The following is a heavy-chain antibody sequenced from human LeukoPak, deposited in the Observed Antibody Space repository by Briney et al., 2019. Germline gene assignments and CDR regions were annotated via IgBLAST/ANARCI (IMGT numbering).Heavy chain of an antibody. CDR3: ARDRGSTGYYYLDS. Sequence: SGTLSLTCSVSGGPVTEYYWSWIRQPPGKGLEWIGYIYHTGSTNYSPSLKSRVTMSVDASRNQFSLKLVSVTAADTAVYYCARDRGSTGYYYLDSWGQGILVTVSS. V-gene: IGHV4-59*02. CDR1: GGPVTEYY. D-gene: IGHD6-19*01. J-gene: IGHJ4*02. CDR2: IYHTGST.